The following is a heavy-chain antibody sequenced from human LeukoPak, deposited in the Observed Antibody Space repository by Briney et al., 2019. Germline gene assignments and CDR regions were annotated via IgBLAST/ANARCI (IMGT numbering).Heavy chain of an antibody. Sequence: SQTLSLTCTVSGGSISSYYWSWIRQPPGKGLEWIGYIYYSGSTNYNPSLKSRVTISVDTSKNQFSLKLSSVTAADTAVYYCARGLMMAVAGRGEFHYWGQGTLVTVSS. D-gene: IGHD6-13*01. V-gene: IGHV4-59*01. CDR3: ARGLMMAVAGRGEFHY. CDR2: IYYSGST. CDR1: GGSISSYY. J-gene: IGHJ4*02.